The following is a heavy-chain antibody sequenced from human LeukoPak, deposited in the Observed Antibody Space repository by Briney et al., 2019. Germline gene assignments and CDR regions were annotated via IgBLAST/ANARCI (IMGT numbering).Heavy chain of an antibody. CDR2: IYWDDDK. Sequence: ESGPTLVKPTQTLTLTCTFSGFSLSTSGVGVGWIRQPPGKALEWLALIYWDDDKRYSPSLKSRLTITKDTSKNQVILTMTNMDPVDTATYYCAHRPPTYEQYWGQGTLVTVSS. V-gene: IGHV2-5*02. J-gene: IGHJ4*02. CDR1: GFSLSTSGVG. CDR3: AHRPPTYEQY. D-gene: IGHD1/OR15-1a*01.